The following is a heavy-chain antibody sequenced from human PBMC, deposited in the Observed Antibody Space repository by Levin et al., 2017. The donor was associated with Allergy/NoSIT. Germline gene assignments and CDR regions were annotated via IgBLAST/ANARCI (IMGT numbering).Heavy chain of an antibody. CDR3: ARSAIPEAVAGMQAY. J-gene: IGHJ4*02. Sequence: GESLKISCKTSGYTFTSYAISWVRQAPGQGLEWMGWISTNTGKAHYPQKFQGRVTMTTDTSTSTTYMELRSLRSDDTAVYYCARSAIPEAVAGMQAYWGQGTLVTVSS. V-gene: IGHV1-18*01. CDR2: ISTNTGKA. CDR1: GYTFTSYA. D-gene: IGHD6-19*01.